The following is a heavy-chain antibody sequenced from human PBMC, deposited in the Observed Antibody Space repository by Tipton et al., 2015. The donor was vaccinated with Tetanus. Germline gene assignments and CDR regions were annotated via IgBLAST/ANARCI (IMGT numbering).Heavy chain of an antibody. D-gene: IGHD3-3*01. CDR1: NGSLTVGGYY. J-gene: IGHJ4*02. CDR2: ISYSGRT. Sequence: TLSLTCSVSNGSLTVGGYYWSWIRQHPGKGPEWLAYISYSGRTNSNYALKSRITISRDTSKNQISLKLTSVTAADTAVYYCARANYNFPKKGPFDSWGQGTLVIVSS. CDR3: ARANYNFPKKGPFDS. V-gene: IGHV4-61*08.